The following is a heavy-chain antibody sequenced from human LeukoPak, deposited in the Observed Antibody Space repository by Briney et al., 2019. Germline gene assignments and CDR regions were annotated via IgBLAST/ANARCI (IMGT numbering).Heavy chain of an antibody. CDR1: GFTFSSYA. CDR2: ISGSGGST. V-gene: IGHV3-23*01. D-gene: IGHD6-19*01. CDR3: ARDPDRSGWSTFEY. Sequence: GGSLRLSCAASGFTFSSYAMSWVRQAPGKGLEWVSAISGSGGSTYYADSVKGRFTISRDNSKNTLYLQMNSLRAEDTAVYYCARDPDRSGWSTFEYWGQGTLVTVSS. J-gene: IGHJ4*02.